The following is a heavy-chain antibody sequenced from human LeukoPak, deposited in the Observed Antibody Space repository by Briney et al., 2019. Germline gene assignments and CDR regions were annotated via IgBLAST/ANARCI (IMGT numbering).Heavy chain of an antibody. V-gene: IGHV3-7*01. J-gene: IGHJ4*02. CDR2: IKQDGSET. D-gene: IGHD1-26*01. CDR3: TRENSGSLSLEY. CDR1: GYTLSIYW. Sequence: GGSLRLSCAASGYTLSIYWMNWVRQAPGKGLEWVASIKQDGSETYYMESVQGRFTISRDNDMNFLYLQLSSLRAEDTAVYYCTRENSGSLSLEYWGQGTPVTVSS.